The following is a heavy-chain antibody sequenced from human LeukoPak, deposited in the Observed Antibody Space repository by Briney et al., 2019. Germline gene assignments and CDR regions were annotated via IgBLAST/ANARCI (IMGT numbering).Heavy chain of an antibody. V-gene: IGHV4-59*01. J-gene: IGHJ4*02. CDR3: ARALSRWKWELPTTPDY. D-gene: IGHD1-26*01. CDR2: IYYSGST. CDR1: GGSISSYY. Sequence: MASETLSLTCTVSGGSISSYYWSWIRQPPGKGLEWIGYIYYSGSTNYNPSLKSRVTISVDTSKNQFSLKLSSVTAADTAVYYCARALSRWKWELPTTPDYWGQGTLVTVSS.